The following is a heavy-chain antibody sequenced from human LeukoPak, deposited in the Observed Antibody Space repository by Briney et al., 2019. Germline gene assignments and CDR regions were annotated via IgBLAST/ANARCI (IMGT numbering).Heavy chain of an antibody. D-gene: IGHD5-12*01. CDR1: VFTFSVSV. V-gene: IGHV3-23*01. CDR2: ISGSGGTT. Sequence: GGSLRLSCAASVFTFSVSVMTWVRDALGKGLEWVSTISGSGGTTYYADSVRGRFTISRDNSKNTLYLEMDSLRADDTAVYSCAKDPPSVVANAFHIWGQGTMVTVSS. CDR3: AKDPPSVVANAFHI. J-gene: IGHJ3*02.